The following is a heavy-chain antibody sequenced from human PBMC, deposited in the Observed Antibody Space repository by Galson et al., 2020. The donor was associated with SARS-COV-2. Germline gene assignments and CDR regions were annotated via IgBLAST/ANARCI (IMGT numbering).Heavy chain of an antibody. V-gene: IGHV4-38-2*02. D-gene: IGHD3-22*01. CDR2: IYHSGST. J-gene: IGHJ3*02. Sequence: SETLSPTCTVPGYSISSGYYWGWIRQPPGKWLEWIGSIYHSGSTYYNPSLKSRVTISVDTSKNQFSLKLSSVTAADTAVYYCASQLGYSLSDAFDIWGQGTMVTVSS. CDR1: GYSISSGYY. CDR3: ASQLGYSLSDAFDI.